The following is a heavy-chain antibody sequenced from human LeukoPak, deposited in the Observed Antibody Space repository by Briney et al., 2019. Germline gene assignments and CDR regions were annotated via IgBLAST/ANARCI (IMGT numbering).Heavy chain of an antibody. CDR2: IKQDGSEK. Sequence: PGGSLRLSCAASGFTFSSYWMSWVRQAPGKGLEWVANIKQDGSEKYYVDSVKGRFTISRDNAKNSLYLQMNSLRAEDTAVYYCARIETYYDILTGFLEGYYMDVWGKGTTVTVSS. J-gene: IGHJ6*03. V-gene: IGHV3-7*01. D-gene: IGHD3-9*01. CDR3: ARIETYYDILTGFLEGYYMDV. CDR1: GFTFSSYW.